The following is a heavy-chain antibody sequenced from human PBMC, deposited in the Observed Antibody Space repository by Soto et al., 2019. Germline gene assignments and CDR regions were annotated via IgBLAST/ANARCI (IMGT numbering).Heavy chain of an antibody. D-gene: IGHD3-22*01. Sequence: QVQLQESGPGLVKPSQTLSLTCTVSGGSISSGGYYWSWIRQPPGKGLEWIGYIYYSGSTYYNPSIKSRVTISVDTSKNQFSLKLSSVTAADTAVYYCARADRTLYDSSGYYHYWGQGTLVTVSS. CDR2: IYYSGST. CDR1: GGSISSGGYY. V-gene: IGHV4-31*03. J-gene: IGHJ4*02. CDR3: ARADRTLYDSSGYYHY.